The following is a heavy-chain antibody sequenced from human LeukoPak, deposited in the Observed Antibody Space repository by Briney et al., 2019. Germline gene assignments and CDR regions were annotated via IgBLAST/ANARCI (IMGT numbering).Heavy chain of an antibody. CDR3: ARDRRVTPTAAGYFDY. Sequence: SQTLSLTCTVSGGFIRSGDYYWSWIRQPAGKGLEWIGRIYTSGSTTYNPSLKSRVTLSVDTSKNQFSLNLSSVTAADTAVYYCARDRRVTPTAAGYFDYWGQGTLVTVSS. D-gene: IGHD6-13*01. CDR1: GGFIRSGDYY. CDR2: IYTSGST. V-gene: IGHV4-61*02. J-gene: IGHJ4*02.